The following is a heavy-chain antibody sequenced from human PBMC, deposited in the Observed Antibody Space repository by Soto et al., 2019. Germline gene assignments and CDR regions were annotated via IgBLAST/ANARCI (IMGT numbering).Heavy chain of an antibody. CDR3: AKGFAVAGNYMAV. Sequence: GGSLRLSCAASGFTFSSYGMHWVRQAPGKGLEWVAVISYDGSNKYYTDSVKGRFTISRDNSRNTVYLQMNSLRAEDTAVYYCAKGFAVAGNYMAVWGKGTTVTVSS. D-gene: IGHD6-19*01. CDR2: ISYDGSNK. J-gene: IGHJ6*03. V-gene: IGHV3-30*18. CDR1: GFTFSSYG.